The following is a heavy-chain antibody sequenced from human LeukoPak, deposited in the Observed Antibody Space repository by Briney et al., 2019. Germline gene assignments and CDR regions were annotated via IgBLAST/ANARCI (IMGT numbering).Heavy chain of an antibody. Sequence: SETLSRTCAVYGGSFSGYYWSWIRQPPGKGLEWIGEINHSGSTNYNPSLKSRVTISVDTSKNQFSLKLSSVTAADTAVYYCARDAIGSGSTDYWGQGTLVTVSS. V-gene: IGHV4-34*01. CDR2: INHSGST. CDR3: ARDAIGSGSTDY. D-gene: IGHD3-10*01. CDR1: GGSFSGYY. J-gene: IGHJ4*02.